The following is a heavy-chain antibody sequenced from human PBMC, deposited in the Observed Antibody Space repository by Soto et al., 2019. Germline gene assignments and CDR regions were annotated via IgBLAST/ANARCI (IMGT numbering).Heavy chain of an antibody. CDR2: INHSGST. CDR3: ARARVDILITFGGLSRFGGFQH. J-gene: IGHJ1*01. V-gene: IGHV4-34*01. Sequence: SETLSLTCAVYGGSFSGYYWSWIRQPPGKGLEWIGEINHSGSTNYNPSLKSRVTISVDTSKNQFSLKLSSVTAADTAVYYCARARVDILITFGGLSRFGGFQHWGQGTLVT. D-gene: IGHD3-16*01. CDR1: GGSFSGYY.